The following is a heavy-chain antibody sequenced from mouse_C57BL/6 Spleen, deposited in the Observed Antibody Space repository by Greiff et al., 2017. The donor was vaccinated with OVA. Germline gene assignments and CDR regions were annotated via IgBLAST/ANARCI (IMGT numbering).Heavy chain of an antibody. Sequence: QVQLQQPGAELVMPGASVKLSCKASGYTFTSYWMHWVKQRPGQGLEWIGEIDPSDSYTNYNQKFKGKSALTVDKSSSTAYMQLRSLTSVDAAVYYCARILGGPFDYWGQGATLTVSS. J-gene: IGHJ2*01. CDR1: GYTFTSYW. D-gene: IGHD1-1*01. CDR3: ARILGGPFDY. V-gene: IGHV1-69*01. CDR2: IDPSDSYT.